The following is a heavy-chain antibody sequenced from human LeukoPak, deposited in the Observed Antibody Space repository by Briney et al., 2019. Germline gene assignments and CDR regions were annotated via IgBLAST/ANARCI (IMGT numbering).Heavy chain of an antibody. CDR3: ARDYYDSSGYYLYFDL. Sequence: ASVKVSCKASGYTFTSYGISWVRQAPGQGLEWTGWISAYNGNTNYAQKLQGRVTMTTDTSTSTAYMELRSLRSDDTAVYYCARDYYDSSGYYLYFDLWGRGTLVTVSS. D-gene: IGHD3-22*01. V-gene: IGHV1-18*01. CDR1: GYTFTSYG. CDR2: ISAYNGNT. J-gene: IGHJ2*01.